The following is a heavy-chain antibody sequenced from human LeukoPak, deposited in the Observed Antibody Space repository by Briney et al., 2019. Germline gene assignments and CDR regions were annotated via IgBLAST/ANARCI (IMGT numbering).Heavy chain of an antibody. CDR1: GESVSSNNAA. CDR3: AREYLGGYLIY. CDR2: TYYRSKWLN. Sequence: SQTLSLTCAISGESVSSNNAAWTWIRQSPSRGLEWLGRTYYRSKWLNDYAVSVKSRITINPDTSKNQFFLQLNSVTPEDTAVYYCAREYLGGYLIYWGQGTLVTVSS. J-gene: IGHJ4*02. V-gene: IGHV6-1*01. D-gene: IGHD3-16*02.